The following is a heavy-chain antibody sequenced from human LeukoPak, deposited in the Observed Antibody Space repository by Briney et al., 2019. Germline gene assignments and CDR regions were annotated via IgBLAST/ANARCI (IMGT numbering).Heavy chain of an antibody. CDR3: ASFWSGYFDY. Sequence: GGSLRLSCAASGFTFTNYWMSWVRQAPGKGLEWVANIRQDGSEGFYVDSVKGRFTISRDNARNSLYLQMNTLRAEDTAVYYCASFWSGYFDYWGQGTLVTVSP. CDR2: IRQDGSEG. D-gene: IGHD3-3*01. J-gene: IGHJ4*02. CDR1: GFTFTNYW. V-gene: IGHV3-7*01.